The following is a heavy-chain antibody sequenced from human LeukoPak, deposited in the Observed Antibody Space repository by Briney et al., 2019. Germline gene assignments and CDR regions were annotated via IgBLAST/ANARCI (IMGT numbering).Heavy chain of an antibody. Sequence: GGSLRLSCAASGFTFSSYAMSWVRQAPGKGLERVSAISCSGGSKYYADSVKGRFTISRDNSKNTLYLQMNSLRADDTAVYYCAKREYCSSTSCYRSYYYGMDVWGQGTTVTVSS. CDR2: ISCSGGSK. CDR1: GFTFSSYA. J-gene: IGHJ6*02. D-gene: IGHD2-2*01. CDR3: AKREYCSSTSCYRSYYYGMDV. V-gene: IGHV3-23*01.